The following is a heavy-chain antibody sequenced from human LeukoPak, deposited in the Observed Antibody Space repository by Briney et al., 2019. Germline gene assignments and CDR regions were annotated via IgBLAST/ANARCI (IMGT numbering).Heavy chain of an antibody. CDR1: GGSFSGYF. Sequence: SETLSLTCAVYGGSFSGYFWSWIRQPPGKGLEWMGEINHRGSTNYNPSLKSRVTISVDTSKNLFSLKLSSVTAADTAASFYASGGIAAPGTVQKIDYWGQGTLVTVSS. J-gene: IGHJ4*02. V-gene: IGHV4-34*01. CDR2: INHRGST. D-gene: IGHD6-13*01. CDR3: ASGGIAAPGTVQKIDY.